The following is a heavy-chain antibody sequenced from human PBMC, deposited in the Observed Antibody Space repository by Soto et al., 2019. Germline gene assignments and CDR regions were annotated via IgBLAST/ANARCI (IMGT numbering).Heavy chain of an antibody. CDR1: GGSISSSSYY. CDR2: IYYSGST. D-gene: IGHD2-8*01. J-gene: IGHJ4*02. Sequence: SETLSLTCTVSGGSISSSSYYWGWIRQPPGKGLEWIGSIYYSGSTNYNPSLKSRVTISVDTSKNQFSLKLSSVTAADTAVYYCARGGVDIVLMVYVASYYFDYWGQGTLVTVSS. V-gene: IGHV4-39*07. CDR3: ARGGVDIVLMVYVASYYFDY.